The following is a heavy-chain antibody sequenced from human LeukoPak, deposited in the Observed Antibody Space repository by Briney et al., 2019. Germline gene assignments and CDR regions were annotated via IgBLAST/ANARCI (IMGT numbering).Heavy chain of an antibody. V-gene: IGHV3-23*01. D-gene: IGHD3-3*01. CDR3: ATYDFWSGYYYFDY. J-gene: IGHJ4*02. Sequence: GGSLRLSCAAAGFTFTSYAMSWVPRAPGKGLEGASAISGSGGSTYYADSVKGRFTISRDNSKNTLYLQMNSLRAEDTAVYYCATYDFWSGYYYFDYWGQGTLVTVSS. CDR1: GFTFTSYA. CDR2: ISGSGGST.